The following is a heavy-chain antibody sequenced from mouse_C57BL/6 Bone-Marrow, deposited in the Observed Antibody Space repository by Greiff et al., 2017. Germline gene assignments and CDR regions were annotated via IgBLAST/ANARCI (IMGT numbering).Heavy chain of an antibody. D-gene: IGHD2-5*01. Sequence: QIQLQQSGPELVKPGASVKISCKASGYTFTDYYINWVKQRPGQGLEWIGWIFPGSGSTYYNEKFKGKATLTVDKSSSTAYMLLSSLTSEDSAVYFCARSGYAIDSNYEDFDYWGQGTTLTVSS. V-gene: IGHV1-75*01. CDR2: IFPGSGST. CDR3: ARSGYAIDSNYEDFDY. J-gene: IGHJ2*01. CDR1: GYTFTDYY.